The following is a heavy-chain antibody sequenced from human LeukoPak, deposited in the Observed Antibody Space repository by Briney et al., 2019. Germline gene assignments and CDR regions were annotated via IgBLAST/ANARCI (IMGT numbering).Heavy chain of an antibody. Sequence: ASVKVSCKASGYTFTSYYMHWVRQAPGQGLEWMGIINPSGGSTSYAQKFQGRVTMTRDMSTSTVYMELCSLRSEDTAVYYCARDNSVGDIAWWFDPWGQGTLVTVSS. D-gene: IGHD3-10*01. J-gene: IGHJ5*02. CDR3: ARDNSVGDIAWWFDP. V-gene: IGHV1-46*01. CDR2: INPSGGST. CDR1: GYTFTSYY.